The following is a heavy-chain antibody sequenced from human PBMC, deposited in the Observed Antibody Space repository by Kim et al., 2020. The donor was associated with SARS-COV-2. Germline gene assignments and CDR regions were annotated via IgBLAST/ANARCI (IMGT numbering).Heavy chain of an antibody. V-gene: IGHV4-39*01. CDR2: IHYTGGT. CDR3: AIRAPFHYYGLGTY. CDR1: GGSISSPTYF. D-gene: IGHD3-10*01. J-gene: IGHJ4*01. Sequence: SETLSLTCTVSGGSISSPTYFWVWLRQPPGKGLEWIGNIHYTGGTYYNPSLKSRVTISIDTAKNQLSLTMYSVTATAAAIYYCAIRAPFHYYGLGTYWG.